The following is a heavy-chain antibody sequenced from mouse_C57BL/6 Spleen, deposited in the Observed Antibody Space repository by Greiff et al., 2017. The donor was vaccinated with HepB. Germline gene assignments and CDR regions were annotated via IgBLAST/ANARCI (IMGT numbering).Heavy chain of an antibody. J-gene: IGHJ2*01. CDR1: GYTFTSYW. Sequence: QVQLQQSGAELVMPGASVKLSCKASGYTFTSYWMHWVKQRPGQGLEWIGEIDPSDSYTNYNQKFKGKSTLTVDKSSSTAYMQLSSLTSEDSAVYYCARGAIGGWDYWGQGTTLTVSS. CDR2: IDPSDSYT. D-gene: IGHD2-14*01. V-gene: IGHV1-69*01. CDR3: ARGAIGGWDY.